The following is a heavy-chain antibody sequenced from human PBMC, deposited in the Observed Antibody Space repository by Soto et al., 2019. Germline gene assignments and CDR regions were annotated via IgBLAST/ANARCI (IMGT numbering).Heavy chain of an antibody. CDR1: GFTFSSYW. D-gene: IGHD3-9*01. J-gene: IGHJ5*02. V-gene: IGHV3-74*01. CDR2: INSDGSST. CDR3: ARDINPAILRYFAWLPTPFQP. Sequence: GGSLRLSCAASGFTFSSYWMHWVRQAPGKGLVWVSRINSDGSSTSYADSVKGRFTISRDNAKNTLYLQMNSLRAEDTAVYYCARDINPAILRYFAWLPTPFQPWGQGTVVNVS.